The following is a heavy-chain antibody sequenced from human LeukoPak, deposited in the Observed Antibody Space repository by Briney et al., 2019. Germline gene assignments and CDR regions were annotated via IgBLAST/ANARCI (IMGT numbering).Heavy chain of an antibody. J-gene: IGHJ4*02. CDR3: TRRAIAVADTDPFDY. V-gene: IGHV3-49*03. D-gene: IGHD6-19*01. Sequence: PGGSLRLSCTASGFTFGDYAMSGFRQAPGKGLEWVGFIRSKAYGGTTEYAASVKGRFTISRDDSKSIAYLQMNSLKTEDTAVYYCTRRAIAVADTDPFDYWGQGTLVTVSS. CDR2: IRSKAYGGTT. CDR1: GFTFGDYA.